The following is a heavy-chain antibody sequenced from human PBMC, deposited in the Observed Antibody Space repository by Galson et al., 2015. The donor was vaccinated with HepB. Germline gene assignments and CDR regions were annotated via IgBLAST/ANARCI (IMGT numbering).Heavy chain of an antibody. J-gene: IGHJ4*02. CDR1: GGSFSGYY. D-gene: IGHD3-16*01. CDR2: INHGGST. V-gene: IGHV4-34*01. CDR3: ARHRDDYIWGSYFDY. Sequence: ETLSLTCAVYGGSFSGYYWSWIRQPPGKGLEWIGEINHGGSTNYNPSLKSRVTISVDTSKNQFSLKLSSVTAADTTVYYCARHRDDYIWGSYFDYWGQGTLVTVSS.